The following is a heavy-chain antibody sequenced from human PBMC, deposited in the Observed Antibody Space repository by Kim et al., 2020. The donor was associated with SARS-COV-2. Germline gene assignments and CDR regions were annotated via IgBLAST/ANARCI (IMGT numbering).Heavy chain of an antibody. D-gene: IGHD2-8*02. CDR1: GGSFSGYY. CDR3: ASSYCTGGVCPRGPFDY. J-gene: IGHJ4*01. CDR2: INHSGST. V-gene: IGHV4-34*01. Sequence: SETLSLTCAVYGGSFSGYYWSWIRQPPGKGLEWIGEINHSGSTNYNPSLKSRVTISVDTSKNQFSLKLSSVTAADTAVYYCASSYCTGGVCPRGPFDYWG.